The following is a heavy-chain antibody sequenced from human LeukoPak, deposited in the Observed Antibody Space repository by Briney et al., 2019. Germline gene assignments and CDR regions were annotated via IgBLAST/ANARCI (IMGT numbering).Heavy chain of an antibody. D-gene: IGHD6-19*01. CDR2: ISGSGGST. CDR1: GFTFSSYG. Sequence: QSGGSLRLSCAASGFTFSSYGMSWVRQAPGKGLEWVSAISGSGGSTYYADSVKGRFTISRDNSKNTLYLQMNSLRAEDTAVYYCAKDGPIAVAGTGDYFDYWGQGTLVTVSS. CDR3: AKDGPIAVAGTGDYFDY. V-gene: IGHV3-23*01. J-gene: IGHJ4*02.